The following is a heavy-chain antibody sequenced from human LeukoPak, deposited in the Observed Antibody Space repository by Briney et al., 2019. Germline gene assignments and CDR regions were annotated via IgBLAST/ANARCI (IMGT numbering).Heavy chain of an antibody. CDR2: INQSGST. CDR1: GGSFSGSY. Sequence: SETLSLTCAVYGGSFSGSYYSWIRQPPGKGLEWIGEINQSGSTYYSPSFKSRVTISLDRSKNQFSLKLTSVTAADTAVYYCARHGYYNSFDPWGQGTLVIVSS. CDR3: ARHGYYNSFDP. D-gene: IGHD6-13*01. V-gene: IGHV4-34*01. J-gene: IGHJ5*02.